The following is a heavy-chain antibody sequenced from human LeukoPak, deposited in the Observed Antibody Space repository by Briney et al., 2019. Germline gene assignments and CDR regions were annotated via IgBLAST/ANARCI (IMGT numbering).Heavy chain of an antibody. CDR2: IYHSGST. V-gene: IGHV4-38-2*01. Sequence: SETLSLTCAVSGYSISSGYYWGWIRQPPGKGLEWIGSIYHSGSTYYNPSLKSRVTISVDTSKNQFSLKLSSVTAADTAVYYCARRSSSSDYYYYYYMDVWGKGTTVTVSS. CDR3: ARRSSSSDYYYYYYMDV. CDR1: GYSISSGYY. D-gene: IGHD6-6*01. J-gene: IGHJ6*03.